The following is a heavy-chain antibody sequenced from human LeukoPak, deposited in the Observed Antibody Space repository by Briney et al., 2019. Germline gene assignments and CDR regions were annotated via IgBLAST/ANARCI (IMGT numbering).Heavy chain of an antibody. Sequence: SVKVSCKASGYTFTSYGISWVRQAPGQGLEWMGGIIPIFGTANYAQKFQGRVTITADESTSTAYMELSSLRSEDTAVYYCASPEEMATILRYWGQGTLVTVSS. CDR3: ASPEEMATILRY. CDR1: GYTFTSYG. J-gene: IGHJ4*02. CDR2: IIPIFGTA. D-gene: IGHD5-24*01. V-gene: IGHV1-69*13.